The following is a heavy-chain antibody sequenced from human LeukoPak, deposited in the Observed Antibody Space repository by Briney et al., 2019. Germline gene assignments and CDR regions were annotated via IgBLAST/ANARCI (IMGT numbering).Heavy chain of an antibody. J-gene: IGHJ4*02. CDR2: IYSGGGT. CDR3: ARDHTKAVAGRGYYFDY. CDR1: GFTVSSNY. V-gene: IGHV3-53*01. D-gene: IGHD6-19*01. Sequence: GGSLRLSCAASGFTVSSNYMSWVRQAPGKGLEWASVIYSGGGTYYADSVKGRFTISRDNSKNTLYLQMNSLRAEDTAVYYCARDHTKAVAGRGYYFDYWGQGTLVTVSS.